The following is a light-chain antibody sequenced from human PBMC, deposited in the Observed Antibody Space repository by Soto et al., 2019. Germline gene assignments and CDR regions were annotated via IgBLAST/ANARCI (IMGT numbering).Light chain of an antibody. Sequence: QSALTQPASVSGSPGQSITISCTGTSSDVGGYNFVSWYQQHPGKAPKLLVHDVYNRPSGVSDRFSGSKSGNTASLTISGLQAEDEAYYHCSSYTSTSTLVFGGGTKLTVL. J-gene: IGLJ2*01. CDR2: DVY. CDR3: SSYTSTSTLV. V-gene: IGLV2-14*01. CDR1: SSDVGGYNF.